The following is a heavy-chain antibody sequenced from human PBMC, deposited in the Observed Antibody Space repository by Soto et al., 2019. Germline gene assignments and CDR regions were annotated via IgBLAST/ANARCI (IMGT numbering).Heavy chain of an antibody. CDR2: ITGSVGGT. V-gene: IGHV3-23*01. CDR1: GFTFSRYA. D-gene: IGHD1-7*01. J-gene: IGHJ2*01. CDR3: XXXXXXETTXXXYFDL. Sequence: EVQLLESGGGLVQPGGSLRLSCAASGFTFSRYAMTWVRQAPGKGLEWVSSITGSVGGTFYADYVKGRFNISRDNSKSTLDLQMNNLSVEHXAVYYCXXXXXXETTXXXYFDLWGRGTLVTVSS.